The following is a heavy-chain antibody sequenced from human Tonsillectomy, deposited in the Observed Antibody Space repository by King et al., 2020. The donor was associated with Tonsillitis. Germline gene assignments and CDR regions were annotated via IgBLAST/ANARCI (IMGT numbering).Heavy chain of an antibody. CDR1: GFTFHNYA. CDR2: ISGDGDST. CDR3: AKDGGHLLFYYYMDV. J-gene: IGHJ6*03. D-gene: IGHD2-2*01. Sequence: VQLVESGGGVVQPGGSLRLSCAASGFTFHNYAMHWVRQAPGKGLGWVSLISGDGDSTYYADSVRGRFTISRDNSKNSLYLQMNSLRTEDTALYYCAKDGGHLLFYYYMDVWGKGTTVTVSS. V-gene: IGHV3-43*02.